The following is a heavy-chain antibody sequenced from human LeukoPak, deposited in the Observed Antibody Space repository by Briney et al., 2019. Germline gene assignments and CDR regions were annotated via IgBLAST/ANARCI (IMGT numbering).Heavy chain of an antibody. Sequence: AMXXVRQAPEKXLEFVSGIYENGGTTYYADSVKGRFSISRDNSKNTLYLQMDSLRGEDTAVYYCAKDFRIGYSAHFDYWGQGALVTVSS. CDR2: IYENGGTT. CDR3: AKDFRIGYSAHFDY. V-gene: IGHV3-23*01. J-gene: IGHJ4*02. D-gene: IGHD2-21*01. CDR1: A.